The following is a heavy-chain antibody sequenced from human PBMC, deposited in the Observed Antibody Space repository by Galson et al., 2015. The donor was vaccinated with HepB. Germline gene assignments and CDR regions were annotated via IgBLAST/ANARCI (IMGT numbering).Heavy chain of an antibody. CDR3: AREAATPSYYYYYYRDV. J-gene: IGHJ6*03. Sequence: SVKVSCKASGCTFSSYAISWVRQAPGQGLEWMGGIIPILGIANYAQKFQGRVTITADKSTSTAYMELSSLRSEDTAVYYCAREAATPSYYYYYYRDVWGKGTTVTVSS. CDR2: IIPILGIA. V-gene: IGHV1-69*10. CDR1: GCTFSSYA. D-gene: IGHD2-15*01.